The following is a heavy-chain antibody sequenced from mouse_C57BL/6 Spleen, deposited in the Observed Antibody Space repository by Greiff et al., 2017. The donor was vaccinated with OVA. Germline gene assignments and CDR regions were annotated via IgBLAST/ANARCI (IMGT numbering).Heavy chain of an antibody. D-gene: IGHD1-1*01. CDR2: ISDGGSYT. CDR3: ARGGLDGSSY. V-gene: IGHV5-4*01. Sequence: EVQLVASWGGLVKPGGSLKLSCAASGFTFSSYAMSWVRQTPEKRLEWVATISDGGSYTYYPDNVKGRFTISRDNAKNNLYLQMSHLKSEDTAMYYCARGGLDGSSYWGQGTLVTVSA. CDR1: GFTFSSYA. J-gene: IGHJ3*01.